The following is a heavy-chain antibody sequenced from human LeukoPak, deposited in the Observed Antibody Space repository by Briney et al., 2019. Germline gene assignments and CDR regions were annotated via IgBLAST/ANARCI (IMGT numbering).Heavy chain of an antibody. Sequence: GRSLRLSCAASGCTFDGYAMHWVRQAPGKGLEWVSGISWNSGSIGYADSVKGRFTISRDNAKNSLYLQMNSLRAEDMALYYCAKDIGGDYVVGYFDYRGQGTLVTVSS. CDR2: ISWNSGSI. CDR1: GCTFDGYA. J-gene: IGHJ4*02. D-gene: IGHD4-17*01. CDR3: AKDIGGDYVVGYFDY. V-gene: IGHV3-9*03.